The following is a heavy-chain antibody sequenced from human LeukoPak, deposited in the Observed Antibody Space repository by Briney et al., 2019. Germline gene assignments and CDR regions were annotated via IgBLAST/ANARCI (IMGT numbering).Heavy chain of an antibody. J-gene: IGHJ5*02. Sequence: PGGSLRLSCAASGLTFSSYGMHWVRQAPGKGLEWVAVISYDGSNKYYADSVKGRFTISRDNSKNTLYLQMNGLRAEDTAVYYCANHFYNLAAWGQGTLVTVSS. D-gene: IGHD1-14*01. CDR3: ANHFYNLAA. V-gene: IGHV3-30*18. CDR2: ISYDGSNK. CDR1: GLTFSSYG.